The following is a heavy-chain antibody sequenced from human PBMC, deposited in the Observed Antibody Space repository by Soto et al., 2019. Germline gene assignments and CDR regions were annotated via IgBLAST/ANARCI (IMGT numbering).Heavy chain of an antibody. J-gene: IGHJ4*02. D-gene: IGHD6-13*01. CDR2: SSGSGGST. CDR3: AKPIAAAGTGHKIDY. CDR1: GFTFSSYA. Sequence: PGGSLRLSCADSGFTFSSYAMSWVRQAPGKGLEWVSASSGSGGSTYYADAVKGRFTISRDNSKSTLYLQMNSLRAEDTAVYYCAKPIAAAGTGHKIDYWGQGTLVTASS. V-gene: IGHV3-23*01.